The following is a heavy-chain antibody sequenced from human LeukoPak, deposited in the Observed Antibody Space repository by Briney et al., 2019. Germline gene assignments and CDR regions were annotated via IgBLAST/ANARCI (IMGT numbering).Heavy chain of an antibody. CDR1: GGSISSSNW. D-gene: IGHD4-23*01. V-gene: IGHV4-4*02. CDR3: ARIPLDGGKSDWYFDL. Sequence: SGTLSLTCAVSGGSISSSNWWSWVRQPPGKGLEWIGEIYHSGTTNYNPSLKSRVTISVDKSKNQFSLKLSSVTAADTAVYYCARIPLDGGKSDWYFDLWGRGTLVTVSS. J-gene: IGHJ2*01. CDR2: IYHSGTT.